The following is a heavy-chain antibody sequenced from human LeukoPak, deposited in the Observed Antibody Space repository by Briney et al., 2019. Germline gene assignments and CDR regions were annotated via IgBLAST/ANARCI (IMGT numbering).Heavy chain of an antibody. Sequence: GGSLRLSCAASGFTFSSYAMAWVRQAPGKGLEWVSAIGGSRNNTYYADSVKGRFTISRDNSKNTLYLQMNSLRTEDTAVYYCAKGQSSSWYGSSSHWFDPWGQGTLVTVSS. V-gene: IGHV3-23*01. D-gene: IGHD6-13*01. CDR1: GFTFSSYA. CDR3: AKGQSSSWYGSSSHWFDP. J-gene: IGHJ5*02. CDR2: IGGSRNNT.